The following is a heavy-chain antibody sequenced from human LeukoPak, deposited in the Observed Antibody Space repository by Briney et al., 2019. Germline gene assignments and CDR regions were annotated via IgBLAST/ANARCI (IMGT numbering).Heavy chain of an antibody. CDR1: GYSFASHW. J-gene: IGHJ4*02. V-gene: IGHV5-51*01. CDR3: ARQGSHYDFWSGYSHDFEY. D-gene: IGHD3-3*01. Sequence: GESLKISCKGSGYSFASHWIGWVRQMPGKGLEWMGIIYPGDSDTRYSPSFQGQVTISADKSINTAYLQWSSLKASDTAMYYCARQGSHYDFWSGYSHDFEYWGQGTLVTVSS. CDR2: IYPGDSDT.